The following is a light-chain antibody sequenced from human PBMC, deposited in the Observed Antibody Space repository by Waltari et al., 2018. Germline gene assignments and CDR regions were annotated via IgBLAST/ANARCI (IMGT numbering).Light chain of an antibody. CDR2: RAS. V-gene: IGKV3-20*01. CDR3: QQHGTLPAT. CDR1: QSVGSSS. Sequence: EIVLTQSPGTASLSPGERVTLSCRASQSVGSSSLAWYQQKPGQAPRLVIYRASRRATGIPDRFSGSGSGTAFSLTISSLEPEDFAVYYCQQHGTLPATFGQGTKVEIK. J-gene: IGKJ1*01.